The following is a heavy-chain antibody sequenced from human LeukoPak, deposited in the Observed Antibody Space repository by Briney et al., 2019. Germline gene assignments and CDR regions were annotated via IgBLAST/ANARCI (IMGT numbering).Heavy chain of an antibody. CDR2: ISSSNSTI. V-gene: IGHV3-48*04. Sequence: PGGSLRLSCAASGFIFSSYSMNWVRQAPGKGLEWVSYISSSNSTIYYADSVKGRFTISRDNAKNSLYLQMNILGAEDTAVYYCARERGSFVDYWGQGTLVTVSS. D-gene: IGHD1-26*01. CDR1: GFIFSSYS. CDR3: ARERGSFVDY. J-gene: IGHJ4*02.